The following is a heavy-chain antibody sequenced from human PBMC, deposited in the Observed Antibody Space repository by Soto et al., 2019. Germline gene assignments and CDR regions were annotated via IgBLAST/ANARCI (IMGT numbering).Heavy chain of an antibody. CDR1: GFTFSSYA. J-gene: IGHJ4*02. V-gene: IGHV3-30-3*01. CDR3: ARDGPLTYYYDSSGYYPFDY. CDR2: ISYDGSNK. D-gene: IGHD3-22*01. Sequence: GGSLRLSCAPSGFTFSSYAMHWVRQAPGKGLEWVAVISYDGSNKYYADSVKGRFTISRDNSKNTLYLQMNSLRAEDTAVYYCARDGPLTYYYDSSGYYPFDYWGQGTLVTVSS.